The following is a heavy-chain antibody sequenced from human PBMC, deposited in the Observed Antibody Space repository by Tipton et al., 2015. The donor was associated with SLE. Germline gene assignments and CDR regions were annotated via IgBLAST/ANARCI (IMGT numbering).Heavy chain of an antibody. Sequence: TLSLTCTVSGGSISSGSYYWSWIRQPAGKGLEWIVRIYTSGSTNYNPPLKSRVTRSVDTSKNQFSLKLSSVTAADTAVYYCARVGDYVWGSSGWYFGLWGRGTLVTVSS. D-gene: IGHD3-16*01. J-gene: IGHJ2*01. V-gene: IGHV4-61*02. CDR3: ARVGDYVWGSSGWYFGL. CDR2: IYTSGST. CDR1: GGSISSGSYY.